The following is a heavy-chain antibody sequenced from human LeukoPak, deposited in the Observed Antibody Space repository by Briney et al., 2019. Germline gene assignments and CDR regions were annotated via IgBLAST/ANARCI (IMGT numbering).Heavy chain of an antibody. V-gene: IGHV4-59*12. CDR3: ASTAKGITGTTSAFDI. CDR2: IYYSGST. J-gene: IGHJ3*02. CDR1: GGSISSYY. D-gene: IGHD1-20*01. Sequence: SETLSLTCTVSGGSISSYYWSWIRQPPGKGLEWIGYIYYSGSTNYNPSLKSRVTISVDTSKNQFSLKLSSVTAADTAVYYCASTAKGITGTTSAFDIWGQGTMVTVSS.